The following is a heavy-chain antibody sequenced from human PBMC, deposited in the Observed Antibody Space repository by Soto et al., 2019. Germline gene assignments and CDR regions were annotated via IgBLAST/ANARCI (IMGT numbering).Heavy chain of an antibody. CDR2: VSGSGGNT. CDR3: AKLNLFVSAAAGRGPFDY. J-gene: IGHJ4*02. D-gene: IGHD6-13*01. V-gene: IGHV3-23*01. CDR1: GFPFSNYA. Sequence: VQLLESGGGLVQPGGSLRLSCEASGFPFSNYALSWVRQAPGKGLEWVSAVSGSGGNTYYADSVQGRFTISRDNSKNMLNLQMNSLRAEDTAVYYCAKLNLFVSAAAGRGPFDYWGQGTLVTVSS.